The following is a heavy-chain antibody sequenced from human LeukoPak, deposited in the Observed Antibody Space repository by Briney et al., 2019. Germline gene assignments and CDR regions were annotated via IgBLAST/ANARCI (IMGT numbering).Heavy chain of an antibody. Sequence: ASVKVSCKASEATFSNSAINWVRLAPGQGLEWMGGIIPMFDTAHYAEKFQGRVTISADESTNTVYMELRGLRSEDTAVYCCARDSSGWSKNYWGQGTLVTVSS. CDR3: ARDSSGWSKNY. V-gene: IGHV1-69*13. D-gene: IGHD6-19*01. J-gene: IGHJ4*02. CDR1: EATFSNSA. CDR2: IIPMFDTA.